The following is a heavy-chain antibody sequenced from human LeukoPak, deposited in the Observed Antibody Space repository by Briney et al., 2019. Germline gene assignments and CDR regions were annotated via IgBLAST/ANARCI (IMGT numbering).Heavy chain of an antibody. D-gene: IGHD2-2*01. CDR1: GGSISSGGYS. CDR3: ATYIVVVPAAIGWFDP. J-gene: IGHJ5*02. V-gene: IGHV4-30-2*01. Sequence: SQTLSLTCAVSGGSISSGGYSWSWIRQPPGKGLECIGYIYHSGSTYYNPSLKSRVTISVDRSKNQFSLKLSSVTAADTAVYYCATYIVVVPAAIGWFDPWGQGTLVTVSS. CDR2: IYHSGST.